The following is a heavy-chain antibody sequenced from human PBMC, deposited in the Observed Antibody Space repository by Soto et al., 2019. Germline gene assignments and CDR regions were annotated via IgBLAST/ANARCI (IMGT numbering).Heavy chain of an antibody. Sequence: QVQLQESGPGLVKPSQTLSLTCTVSGGSISSGGYYWSWIRQHPGKGLEWIGYIYYSGSTYYNPPLQMRVTISVGTSKNQFSLKLSSVTAADTAVYYCARVCGGDCHYGMDVWGQGTTVTVSS. V-gene: IGHV4-31*03. CDR3: ARVCGGDCHYGMDV. J-gene: IGHJ6*02. CDR1: GGSISSGGYY. CDR2: IYYSGST. D-gene: IGHD2-21*02.